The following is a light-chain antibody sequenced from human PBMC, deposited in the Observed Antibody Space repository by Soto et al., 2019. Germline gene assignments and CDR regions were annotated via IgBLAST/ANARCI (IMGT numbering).Light chain of an antibody. CDR2: DAS. CDR1: QSVRNN. CDR3: QQYNNWPPIT. Sequence: EVVMTQSPATLSVSPGEAATLSFRASQSVRNNLAWYQQKPGQAPRLLIFDASTRATAIPARFSGSGSGTELTLTISSLQSEDFAIYYCQQYNNWPPITCGQGTRLEIK. V-gene: IGKV3-15*01. J-gene: IGKJ5*01.